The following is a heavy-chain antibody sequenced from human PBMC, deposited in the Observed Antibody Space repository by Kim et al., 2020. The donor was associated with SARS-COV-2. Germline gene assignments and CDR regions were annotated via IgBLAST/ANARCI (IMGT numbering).Heavy chain of an antibody. CDR1: GFTFNTYA. J-gene: IGHJ4*03. CDR3: AKAGTYDILNSYSSFFD. Sequence: GGSLRLSCAASGFTFNTYAMTWVRQAPGKGLEWVSGITGSGPTKYYADSVKGRFTISRDNSENTLYLQMDSLRAEDTAIYYRAKAGTYDILNSYSSFFD. CDR2: ITGSGPTK. V-gene: IGHV3-23*01. D-gene: IGHD3-9*01.